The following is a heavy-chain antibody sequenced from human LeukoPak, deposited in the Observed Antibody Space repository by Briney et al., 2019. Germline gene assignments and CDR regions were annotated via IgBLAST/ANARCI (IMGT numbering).Heavy chain of an antibody. CDR1: GFTFSSYA. CDR2: IRYDGTTK. D-gene: IGHD4-23*01. J-gene: IGHJ4*02. CDR3: AKDGGYGGALFDS. V-gene: IGHV3-30*02. Sequence: PGGSLRLSCAASGFTFSSYAMHWVRQAPGEGLQWVSFIRYDGTTKYYADSVKGRFTISRDNSKNTLYLQMNSLRVDDTAVYYCAKDGGYGGALFDSWGQGTLVTVSS.